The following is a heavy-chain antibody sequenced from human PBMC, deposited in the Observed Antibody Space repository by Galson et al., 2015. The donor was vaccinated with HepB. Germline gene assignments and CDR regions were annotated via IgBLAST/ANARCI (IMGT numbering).Heavy chain of an antibody. CDR1: GNTFSSYD. CDR3: ARDYGGNSGWFDP. V-gene: IGHV1-8*01. CDR2: MNPNSGNT. Sequence: SVKVSCKASGNTFSSYDLNWVRQATGQGPEWLGWMNPNSGNTGYAQKFQGRVTLTRDTSISTAYMELTNLRSDDTAVYYCARDYGGNSGWFDPWGQGTLVTVSS. J-gene: IGHJ5*02. D-gene: IGHD4-23*01.